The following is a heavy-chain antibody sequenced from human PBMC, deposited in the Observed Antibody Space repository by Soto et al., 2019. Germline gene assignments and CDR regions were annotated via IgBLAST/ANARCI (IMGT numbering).Heavy chain of an antibody. D-gene: IGHD6-13*01. Sequence: GESLKISCKGSGYSVTSYWIGWVRQMPGKGLEWMGIIYPGDSDTRYSPSFQGQVTISADKSISTAYLQWSSLKASDTAIYYCARTAAAGKYYYGVDVWGPGTTVTVSS. CDR1: GYSVTSYW. J-gene: IGHJ6*02. CDR2: IYPGDSDT. CDR3: ARTAAAGKYYYGVDV. V-gene: IGHV5-51*01.